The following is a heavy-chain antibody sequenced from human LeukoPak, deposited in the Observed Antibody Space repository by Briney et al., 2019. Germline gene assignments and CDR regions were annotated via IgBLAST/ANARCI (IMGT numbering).Heavy chain of an antibody. V-gene: IGHV3-23*01. D-gene: IGHD3-16*01. Sequence: GGSLRLSCEASGSGFTFGNFALSWVRQAPGKGLEWVSGISGSGYYTYYADSVKGRFTISRDNSKNTLYIQMNSLRAEDTAVYYCAKDGSWGDYYFYFYMDVWGKGTTVTVSS. CDR2: ISGSGYYT. J-gene: IGHJ6*03. CDR3: AKDGSWGDYYFYFYMDV. CDR1: GSGFTFGNFA.